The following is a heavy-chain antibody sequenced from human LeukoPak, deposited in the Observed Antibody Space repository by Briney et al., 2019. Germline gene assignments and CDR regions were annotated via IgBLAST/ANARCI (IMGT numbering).Heavy chain of an antibody. CDR1: GYTLTELS. Sequence: ASVKVSCKVSGYTLTELSMHWVRQAPGKGLEWMGGFDPEDGETIYAQKFQGRVTITEDTSTDTAYMELRSLRSDDTAVYYCARVGELLWFGELHYMDVWGKGTTVTISS. D-gene: IGHD3-10*01. CDR2: FDPEDGET. CDR3: ARVGELLWFGELHYMDV. J-gene: IGHJ6*03. V-gene: IGHV1-24*01.